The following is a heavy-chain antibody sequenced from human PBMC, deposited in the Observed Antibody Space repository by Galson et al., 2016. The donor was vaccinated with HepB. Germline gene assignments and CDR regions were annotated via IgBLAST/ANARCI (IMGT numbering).Heavy chain of an antibody. D-gene: IGHD4-17*01. Sequence: SLRLSCAVSGFTVSSDYMSWVRQAPGKELEWVSVIYSGGDTYYADSVKGRFTISRDNSKNKIYLQMSSRRTEDTAVCFCARDPGLRKGMGGWGKGTTVTGSS. CDR3: ARDPGLRKGMGG. V-gene: IGHV3-66*02. J-gene: IGHJ6*04. CDR1: GFTVSSDY. CDR2: IYSGGDT.